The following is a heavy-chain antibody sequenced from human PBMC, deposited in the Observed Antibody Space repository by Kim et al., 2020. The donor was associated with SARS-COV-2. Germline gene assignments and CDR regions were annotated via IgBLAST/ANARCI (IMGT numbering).Heavy chain of an antibody. CDR3: ASAAPRYCSGGGFYRVDY. CDR1: GGSFSGYY. Sequence: SETLSLTCAVYGGSFSGYYWSWIRQPPGKGLEWIGEINHSGSTNYNPSLKSRVTISVDTSKNQFSLKLSSVTAADTAVYYCASAAPRYCSGGGFYRVDY. D-gene: IGHD2-15*01. V-gene: IGHV4-34*01. CDR2: INHSGST. J-gene: IGHJ4*01.